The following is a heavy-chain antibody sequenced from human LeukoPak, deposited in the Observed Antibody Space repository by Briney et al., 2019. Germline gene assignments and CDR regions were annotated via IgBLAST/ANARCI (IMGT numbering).Heavy chain of an antibody. Sequence: SETLSLTCAVYGGSFSGYYWSWIRQPPGKGLEWIGEINHSGSTNYNPSLKSRVTISVDTSKNQFSLRLNSVTAADTAVYYCARDFLLQSEGLFDYWGQGTLVTVSS. D-gene: IGHD4-11*01. CDR1: GGSFSGYY. V-gene: IGHV4-34*01. CDR3: ARDFLLQSEGLFDY. J-gene: IGHJ4*02. CDR2: INHSGST.